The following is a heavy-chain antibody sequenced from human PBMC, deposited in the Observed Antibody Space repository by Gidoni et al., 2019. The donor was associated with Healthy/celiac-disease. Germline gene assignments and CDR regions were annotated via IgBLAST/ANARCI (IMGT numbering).Heavy chain of an antibody. CDR1: GFTFSSYG. CDR2: ISYDGSNK. J-gene: IGHJ4*02. Sequence: QVQLVESGGGVVQPGRSLRLSCAASGFTFSSYGMHWVRQAPGKGLEWVAVISYDGSNKYYADSVKGRFTISRDNSKNTLYLQMNSLRAEDTAVYYCAKEVTMIVGYIDYWGQGTLVTVSS. V-gene: IGHV3-30*18. CDR3: AKEVTMIVGYIDY. D-gene: IGHD3-22*01.